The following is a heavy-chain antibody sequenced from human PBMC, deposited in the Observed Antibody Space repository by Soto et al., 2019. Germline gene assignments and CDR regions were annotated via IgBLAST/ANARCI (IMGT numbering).Heavy chain of an antibody. V-gene: IGHV3-7*01. CDR3: ARDRGLLVPAARTTARYYYYGMDV. CDR1: GFTFSSYW. CDR2: IKQDGSEK. Sequence: GGSLRLSCAASGFTFSSYWMSWVRQAPGKGLEWVANIKQDGSEKYYVDSVKGRFTISRDNAKNSLYLQMNSLRAEDTAVYYCARDRGLLVPAARTTARYYYYGMDVWGQGTTVTVSS. D-gene: IGHD2-2*01. J-gene: IGHJ6*02.